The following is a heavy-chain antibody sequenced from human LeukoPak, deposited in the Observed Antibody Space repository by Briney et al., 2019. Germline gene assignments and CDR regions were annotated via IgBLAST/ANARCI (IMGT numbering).Heavy chain of an antibody. D-gene: IGHD3-3*01. CDR1: GGSISSSSYY. V-gene: IGHV4-39*01. J-gene: IGHJ4*02. CDR3: ARGRATYDFWSGQKIDY. CDR2: IYYSGST. Sequence: SETLSLTCTVSGGSISSSSYYWGWIRQPPGKGLEWIGSIYYSGSTYYNPSLKSRVTISVDTSKNQFSLKLSSVTAADTAVYYCARGRATYDFWSGQKIDYWGQGTLVTVSS.